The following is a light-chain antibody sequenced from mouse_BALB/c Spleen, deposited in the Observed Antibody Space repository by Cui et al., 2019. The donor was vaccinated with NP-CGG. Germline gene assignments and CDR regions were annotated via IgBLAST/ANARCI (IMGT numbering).Light chain of an antibody. J-gene: IGLJ1*01. V-gene: IGLV1*01. Sequence: QAGVTQESALTTSPGETVTLTCRSSTGAVTTSNYANWVQEKPNLLLIGLMGGTKNRTQGFPAKFSGSLIGNKAALPITGARTRNEAIYFFALWYSTHWVFGGGTKLTVL. CDR2: GTK. CDR1: TGAVTTSNY. CDR3: ALWYSTHWV.